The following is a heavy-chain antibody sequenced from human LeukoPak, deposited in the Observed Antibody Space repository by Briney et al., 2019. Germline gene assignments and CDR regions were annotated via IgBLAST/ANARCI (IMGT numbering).Heavy chain of an antibody. Sequence: SETLSLTCTVSGGSISSYYWSWIRQPPGKGREWIGYIYYSGSTNYNPSLKSRVTISVDTSKNQFSLKLSSVTAADTAVYYCARVDIAAAGTNWFDPWGQGTLVTVSS. CDR2: IYYSGST. D-gene: IGHD6-13*01. CDR3: ARVDIAAAGTNWFDP. J-gene: IGHJ5*02. V-gene: IGHV4-59*01. CDR1: GGSISSYY.